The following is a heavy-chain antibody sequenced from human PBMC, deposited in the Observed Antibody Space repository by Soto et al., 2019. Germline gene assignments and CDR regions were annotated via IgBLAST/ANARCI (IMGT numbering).Heavy chain of an antibody. J-gene: IGHJ4*02. CDR1: GGTFSSYA. CDR2: IIPIFGTA. V-gene: IGHV1-69*13. CDR3: ARVRRPKYYFDY. Sequence: GASVKVSCKASGGTFSSYAISWVRQAPGQGLEWMGGIIPIFGTANYAQKFQGRVTITADESTSTAYMELSSLRSEDTAVYYCARVRRPKYYFDYWGQGTLVTVSS. D-gene: IGHD6-6*01.